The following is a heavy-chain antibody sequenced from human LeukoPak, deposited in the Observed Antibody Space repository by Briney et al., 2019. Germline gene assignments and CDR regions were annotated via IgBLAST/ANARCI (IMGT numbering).Heavy chain of an antibody. CDR1: GDSIRSSRYH. D-gene: IGHD4-23*01. Sequence: SETLSLTCTVSGDSIRSSRYHWAWIRQPPGKGLEWIGSSHYSGSTYYNPSLKSRVTISVDTPKNQMSLKLNSATSSDTAVYFCARRDYGGLLDYWGQGTLVTVSS. J-gene: IGHJ4*02. V-gene: IGHV4-39*01. CDR3: ARRDYGGLLDY. CDR2: SHYSGST.